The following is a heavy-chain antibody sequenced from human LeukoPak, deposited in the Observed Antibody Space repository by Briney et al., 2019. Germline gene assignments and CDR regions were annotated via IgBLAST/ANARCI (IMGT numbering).Heavy chain of an antibody. D-gene: IGHD3-22*01. J-gene: IGHJ5*02. Sequence: PSETLSLTCAVYGGSFSGYYWSWIRQPPGKGLEWIGEISHSGSTNYNPSLKSRVTISVDTSKNQFSLKLSSVTAADTAVYYCARGPGSSGYYRWFDPWGQGALVTVSS. CDR1: GGSFSGYY. CDR3: ARGPGSSGYYRWFDP. CDR2: ISHSGST. V-gene: IGHV4-34*01.